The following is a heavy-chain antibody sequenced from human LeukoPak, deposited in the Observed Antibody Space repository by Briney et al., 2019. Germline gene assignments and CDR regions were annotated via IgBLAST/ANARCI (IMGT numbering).Heavy chain of an antibody. CDR3: ARGEFGESYNPMLDY. D-gene: IGHD3-10*01. V-gene: IGHV4-30-2*01. J-gene: IGHJ4*02. CDR2: TYHSGST. CDR1: GGSVSSTAYY. Sequence: SETLSLTCSVSGGSVSSTAYYWSWIRQPPGKALEWIGYTYHSGSTYYNPSLKSRVTISLDRPKDHLSLKLTSVTAADTAVYYCARGEFGESYNPMLDYWGQGTLVTVSS.